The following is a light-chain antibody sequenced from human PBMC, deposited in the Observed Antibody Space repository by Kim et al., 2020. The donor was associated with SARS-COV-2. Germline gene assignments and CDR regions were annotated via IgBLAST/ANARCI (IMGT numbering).Light chain of an antibody. CDR2: AAS. CDR3: QQYSSYST. CDR1: QSISSS. V-gene: IGKV1-5*01. Sequence: SESVGERVTVTCRASQSISSSLAWYQQKPGKAPDLLIYAASTLERGVPSRFSGTGSGTEFTLTISSLQSDDLATYYCQQYSSYSTFGQGTKVDIK. J-gene: IGKJ1*01.